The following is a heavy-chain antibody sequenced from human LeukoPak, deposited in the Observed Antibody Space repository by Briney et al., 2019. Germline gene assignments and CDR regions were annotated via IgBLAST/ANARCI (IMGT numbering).Heavy chain of an antibody. CDR1: GFTFSDYA. CDR2: ISRDGTVQ. Sequence: GGSLRLSCAASGFTFSDYAMTWVRQAPGEGLEWVAVISRDGTVQYYADSVKGRLTISRDNAKNSLYLQMNSLRAEDTAVYYCARAEMATTYYFDYWGQGTLVTVSS. CDR3: ARAEMATTYYFDY. V-gene: IGHV3-30*04. D-gene: IGHD5-24*01. J-gene: IGHJ4*02.